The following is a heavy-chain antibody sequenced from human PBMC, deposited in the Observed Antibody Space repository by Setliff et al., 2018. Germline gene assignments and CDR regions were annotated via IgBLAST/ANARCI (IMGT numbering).Heavy chain of an antibody. CDR3: ARRMWELRSDAFDI. J-gene: IGHJ3*02. CDR1: GGSISSSNW. V-gene: IGHV4-4*02. D-gene: IGHD1-26*01. CDR2: IYHSGST. Sequence: SETLSLTCAVSGGSISSSNWWNWVRQPPGKGLEWIGEIYHSGSTNYNPSLKSRVTISVDKSKNQFSLNLNSVTAADTAVYYCARRMWELRSDAFDIWGQGTMVTVSS.